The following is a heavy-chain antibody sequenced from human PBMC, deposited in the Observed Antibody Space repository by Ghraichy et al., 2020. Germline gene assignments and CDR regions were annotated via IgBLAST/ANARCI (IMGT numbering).Heavy chain of an antibody. V-gene: IGHV4-39*01. J-gene: IGHJ4*02. CDR2: IYYSGST. D-gene: IGHD3-10*01. CDR3: ARLRGSENSRYYYGSGSYLFDY. CDR1: GGSISSSSYY. Sequence: SETLSLTCTVSGGSISSSSYYWGWIRQPPGKGLEWIGSIYYSGSTYYNPSLKSRVTISVDTSKNQFSLKLSSVTAADTAVYYCARLRGSENSRYYYGSGSYLFDYWGQGTLVTVSS.